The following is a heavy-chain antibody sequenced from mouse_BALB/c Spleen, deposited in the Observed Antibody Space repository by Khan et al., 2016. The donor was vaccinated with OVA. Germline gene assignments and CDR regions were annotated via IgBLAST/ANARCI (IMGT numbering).Heavy chain of an antibody. J-gene: IGHJ3*01. D-gene: IGHD1-3*01. Sequence: EVELVESGGDLVKPGGSLKLSCAASGFTFSTYGMSWVRQTPDMRLEWVATISSGGHYTYYPDSVKGRFTISRDNAKNTLYLQMSSLKSEDTTIYYGSRLSYYYKSEGFAYWGQGTLVTVSA. V-gene: IGHV5-6*01. CDR1: GFTFSTYG. CDR2: ISSGGHYT. CDR3: SRLSYYYKSEGFAY.